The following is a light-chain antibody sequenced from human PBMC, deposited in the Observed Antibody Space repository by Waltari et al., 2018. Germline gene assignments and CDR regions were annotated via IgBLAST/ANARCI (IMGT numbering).Light chain of an antibody. V-gene: IGLV2-14*03. J-gene: IGLJ3*02. CDR1: GSDIGGFNY. CDR2: GVS. CDR3: CSYTTTTPWV. Sequence: QSALTQPASVSGSPGQSITISCSGTGSDIGGFNYVSWYQQRPGKAPKLLIYGVSQRPSGVSGRFSGSKSGNRASLTISGLQAEDDSDYYCCSYTTTTPWVFGGGTKLTVL.